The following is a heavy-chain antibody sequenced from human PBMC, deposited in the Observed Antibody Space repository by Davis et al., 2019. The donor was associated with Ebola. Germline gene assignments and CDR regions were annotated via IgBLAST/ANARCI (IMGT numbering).Heavy chain of an antibody. J-gene: IGHJ4*02. CDR2: ASAWGDRT. V-gene: IGHV3-23*01. Sequence: PGGSLRLSCAASGFTFSDYYMSWIRQAPGKGLEWVSGASAWGDRTEYADSVKGRFTISRDNSKNMLYLQVNSLGADDTALYYCASSVWPHTLAHWGQGTPVTV. CDR1: GFTFSDYY. D-gene: IGHD6-19*01. CDR3: ASSVWPHTLAH.